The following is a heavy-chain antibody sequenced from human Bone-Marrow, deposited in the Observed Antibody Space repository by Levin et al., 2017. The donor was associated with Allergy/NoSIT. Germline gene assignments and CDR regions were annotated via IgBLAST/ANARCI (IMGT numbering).Heavy chain of an antibody. Sequence: GGSLRLSCVVSGFTFTNYAMSWVRQAPGKGLEWVSAVDGSGAYTYYADSVAGRFTISRDNSKNTLYLQLNSLRAEDTAVYYCAKDLSRDGYNFGVLCFDSWGQGTLVTVSS. V-gene: IGHV3-23*01. D-gene: IGHD5-24*01. CDR3: AKDLSRDGYNFGVLCFDS. CDR1: GFTFTNYA. J-gene: IGHJ4*02. CDR2: VDGSGAYT.